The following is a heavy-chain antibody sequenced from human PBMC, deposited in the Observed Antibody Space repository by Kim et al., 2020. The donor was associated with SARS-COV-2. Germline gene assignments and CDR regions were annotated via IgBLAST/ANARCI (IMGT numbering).Heavy chain of an antibody. V-gene: IGHV1-3*01. Sequence: YPQTFQGSLTVTRDTSASASYMELTSLTSEDTAVYYCAREGSGSYNWLDPWGQGTLVTVSS. J-gene: IGHJ5*02. D-gene: IGHD3-10*01. CDR3: AREGSGSYNWLDP.